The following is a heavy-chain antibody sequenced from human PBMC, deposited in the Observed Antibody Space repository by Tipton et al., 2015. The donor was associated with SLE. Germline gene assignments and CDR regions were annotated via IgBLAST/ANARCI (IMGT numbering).Heavy chain of an antibody. CDR3: AKGGSGGTIFDS. CDR1: GFTFSNYA. V-gene: IGHV3-23*05. CDR2: IYSTGHT. Sequence: SLRLSCAASGFTFSNYAMSWVRQAPGKGLEWVSSIYSTGHTYYADSVKGRFTISRDDPSNTLYLQMSGLKVDDTAVYYCAKGGSGGTIFDSWGQGTLVSVSS. D-gene: IGHD1-7*01. J-gene: IGHJ4*02.